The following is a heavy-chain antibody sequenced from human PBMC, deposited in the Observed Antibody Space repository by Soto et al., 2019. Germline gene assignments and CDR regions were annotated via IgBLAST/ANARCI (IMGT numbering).Heavy chain of an antibody. J-gene: IGHJ6*02. D-gene: IGHD3-3*01. V-gene: IGHV4-30-4*01. CDR1: GGSISSDYYY. Sequence: SETLSLTCTVSGGSISSDYYYWSWIRQPPGKGLEWIGYIYYSGSTFYNPSLKSRVTISVDTSKNQFSLKLSSVTAADTAVYYCARVTESLGVYGMDVWGQGTTVP. CDR2: IYYSGST. CDR3: ARVTESLGVYGMDV.